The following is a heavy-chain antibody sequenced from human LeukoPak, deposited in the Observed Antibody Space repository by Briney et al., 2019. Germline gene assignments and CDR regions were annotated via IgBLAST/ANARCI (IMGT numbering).Heavy chain of an antibody. V-gene: IGHV3-48*04. Sequence: GGSLRLSCAASGFTFIGHNMNWVRQAPGKGLEWVSFVSISSGTIYYADSVKGRFRISRDNAKSSLDLEMNSLRAEDTAVYYCARAMSTFGGVRNYFDSWGQGTLVTVSS. D-gene: IGHD3-16*01. CDR1: GFTFIGHN. J-gene: IGHJ4*02. CDR3: ARAMSTFGGVRNYFDS. CDR2: VSISSGTI.